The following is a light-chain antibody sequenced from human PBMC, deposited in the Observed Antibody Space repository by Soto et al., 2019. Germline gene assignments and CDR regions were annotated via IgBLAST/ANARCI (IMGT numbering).Light chain of an antibody. CDR1: QSLSSKN. CDR3: QQYASSPRT. Sequence: EIVLTQSPGTLSLSPGERATLSCRASQSLSSKNLAWYQQKPGQAPRLLIYGASNGATGIPDRFSGSGSGTDFSLTISRLEPEDFAVYYCQQYASSPRTFGQGTKVDIK. V-gene: IGKV3-20*01. CDR2: GAS. J-gene: IGKJ1*01.